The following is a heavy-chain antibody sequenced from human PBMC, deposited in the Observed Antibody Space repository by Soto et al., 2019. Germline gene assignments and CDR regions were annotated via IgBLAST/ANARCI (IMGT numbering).Heavy chain of an antibody. CDR2: IYYSGST. Sequence: SETLSLTCTVSGGSISSSSYYWGWIRQPPGKGLEWIGSIYYSGSTNYNPSLKSRVTISVDTSKNQFSLKLSSVTAADTAVYYCARHLWVAAQKSNWFDPWGQGTLVTVSS. CDR3: ARHLWVAAQKSNWFDP. V-gene: IGHV4-39*01. J-gene: IGHJ5*02. CDR1: GGSISSSSYY. D-gene: IGHD6-13*01.